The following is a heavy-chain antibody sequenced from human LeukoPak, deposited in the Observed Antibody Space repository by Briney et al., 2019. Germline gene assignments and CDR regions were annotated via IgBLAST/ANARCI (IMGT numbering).Heavy chain of an antibody. CDR1: GYTFTSYA. V-gene: IGHV7-4-1*02. CDR3: ARDCYSGYDLVLGRFDY. Sequence: GASVKDSCKASGYTFTSYAMNSVRQAPGQGVEWMGWINTNTGNPTYAQGFTGGFVFSLDTSVSTAYLQISSLKDEDTAVYYCARDCYSGYDLVLGRFDYWGQGTLVTVSS. CDR2: INTNTGNP. D-gene: IGHD5-12*01. J-gene: IGHJ4*02.